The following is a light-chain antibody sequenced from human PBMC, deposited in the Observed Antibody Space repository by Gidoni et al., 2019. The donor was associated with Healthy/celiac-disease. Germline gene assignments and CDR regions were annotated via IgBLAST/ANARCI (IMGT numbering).Light chain of an antibody. CDR2: GAS. Sequence: IVMTQSPATLSVSPGERATLSCRASQSVSSNLAWYQQKPGQAPRLLIYGASTRATGIPARFSGSGSGTELTLTISSLQSEDFAVYYCQQYNNWPPWTFGQXTKVEIK. V-gene: IGKV3-15*01. CDR1: QSVSSN. J-gene: IGKJ1*01. CDR3: QQYNNWPPWT.